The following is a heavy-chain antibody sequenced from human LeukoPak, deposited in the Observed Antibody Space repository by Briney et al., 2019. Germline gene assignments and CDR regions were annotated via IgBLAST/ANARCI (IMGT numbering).Heavy chain of an antibody. CDR1: GFTFSSYS. Sequence: GGSLRLSCAASGFTFSSYSMNWVRQAPGKGLEWVSSISSSSSYIYYADSVKGRFTISRDNAKNSLYLQMNSLRAEGTAVYYCARGRPLHYYDSSGPTDYWGQGTLVTVSS. D-gene: IGHD3-22*01. J-gene: IGHJ4*02. CDR2: ISSSSSYI. CDR3: ARGRPLHYYDSSGPTDY. V-gene: IGHV3-21*01.